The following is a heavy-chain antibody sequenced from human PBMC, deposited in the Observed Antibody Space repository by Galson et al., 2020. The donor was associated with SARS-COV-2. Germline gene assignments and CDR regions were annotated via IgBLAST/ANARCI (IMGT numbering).Heavy chain of an antibody. V-gene: IGHV4-59*13. CDR2: VYYSWGT. J-gene: IGHJ4*02. CDR3: ARGSLTAPRTFDY. Sequence: SETLSLTCTVPGGSISGYYWSWIRKPPGKGLYWVGYVYYSWGTDYNPSLKSRVTISVDTSRNQFSLKLNSVTAADAAVYYCARGSLTAPRTFDYWGQGTLVTVSS. CDR1: GGSISGYY. D-gene: IGHD6-6*01.